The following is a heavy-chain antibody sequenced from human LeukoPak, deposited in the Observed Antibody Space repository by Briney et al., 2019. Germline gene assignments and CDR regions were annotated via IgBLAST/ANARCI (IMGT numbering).Heavy chain of an antibody. CDR1: GFTLSSYA. J-gene: IGHJ4*02. CDR2: ISGSDSRT. V-gene: IGHV3-23*01. D-gene: IGHD6-19*01. CDR3: AKVSDSSGWYYFDY. Sequence: GGSLRLSCAASGFTLSSYAMSWVRQAPGKGLEWVSAISGSDSRTYYADSVKGRFTISRDPSKNTLYLQMNSLRAEDTAVYYCAKVSDSSGWYYFDYWGQGTLVTVSS.